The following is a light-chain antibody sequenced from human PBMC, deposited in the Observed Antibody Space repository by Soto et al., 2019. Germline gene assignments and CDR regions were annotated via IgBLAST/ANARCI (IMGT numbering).Light chain of an antibody. CDR2: GAS. J-gene: IGKJ2*01. CDR3: QQYGSSPGYT. Sequence: EIVLTQSPDTLSLSPGERATLSCRASQSVRSNYLAWYQQRPGQAPRLLIYGASSRATGIPDRFSGDGSGTDFTLTISRLEPEDFAVYYCQQYGSSPGYTFGQGTKLEIK. V-gene: IGKV3-20*01. CDR1: QSVRSNY.